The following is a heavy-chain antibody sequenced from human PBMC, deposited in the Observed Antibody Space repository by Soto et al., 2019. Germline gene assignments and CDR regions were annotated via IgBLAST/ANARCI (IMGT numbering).Heavy chain of an antibody. Sequence: SETLSLTCAVSGGSINNYYWSWIRQSPAKGLEWIGYISYSGNTNYNPSLKSRVTISLDTSVNQFSLRLSSVTAADTAVYYCARTLTSYGDYVNYFDYWGQGILVTVSS. D-gene: IGHD4-17*01. CDR2: ISYSGNT. V-gene: IGHV4-59*01. CDR1: GGSINNYY. J-gene: IGHJ4*02. CDR3: ARTLTSYGDYVNYFDY.